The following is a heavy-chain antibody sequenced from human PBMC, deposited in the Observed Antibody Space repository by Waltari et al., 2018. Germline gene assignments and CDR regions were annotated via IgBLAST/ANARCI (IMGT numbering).Heavy chain of an antibody. CDR1: GFTFSSYS. J-gene: IGHJ6*03. CDR2: ISSSSSTI. D-gene: IGHD3-3*01. V-gene: IGHV3-48*04. CDR3: ARGGGDFWSGYFPNDYYYYMDV. Sequence: EVQLVESGGGLVQPGGSLRLSCAASGFTFSSYSMNWVRQAPGKGRERVSYISSSSSTIYYADSVKGRFTISRDNAKNSLYLQMNSLRAEDTAVYYCARGGGDFWSGYFPNDYYYYMDVWGKGTTVTVSS.